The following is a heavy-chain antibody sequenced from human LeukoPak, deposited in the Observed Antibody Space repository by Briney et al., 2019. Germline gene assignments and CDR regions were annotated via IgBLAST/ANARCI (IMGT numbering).Heavy chain of an antibody. V-gene: IGHV4-61*02. Sequence: SQTLSLTCTVSGGSISSGNYYWSWVRQPAGKGLEWIERIYSSGSTNYNPSLKSRVTISVDTSKNQFSLKLTSVTAADTAVYYCARGYSTWSSDYWGQGTLVTVSS. CDR1: GGSISSGNYY. D-gene: IGHD6-13*01. CDR3: ARGYSTWSSDY. CDR2: IYSSGST. J-gene: IGHJ4*02.